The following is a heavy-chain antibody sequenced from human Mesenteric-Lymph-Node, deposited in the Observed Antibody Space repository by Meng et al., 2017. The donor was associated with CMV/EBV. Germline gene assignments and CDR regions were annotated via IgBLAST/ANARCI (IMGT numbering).Heavy chain of an antibody. D-gene: IGHD1-26*01. CDR1: GYSFTGYY. V-gene: IGHV1-2*02. CDR2: INPNSGAT. Sequence: ASVKVSCKASGYSFTGYYIHWVRQAPGQGLEWMGWINPNSGATDYAQKFQGRVTMTRDTSIITTYMELSSLRSDDTAVYYCARGTYSGTYFVGDYWGQGTLVTVSS. J-gene: IGHJ4*02. CDR3: ARGTYSGTYFVGDY.